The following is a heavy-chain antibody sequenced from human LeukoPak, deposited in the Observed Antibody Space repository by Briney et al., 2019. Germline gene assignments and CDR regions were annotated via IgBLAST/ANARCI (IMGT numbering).Heavy chain of an antibody. D-gene: IGHD6-13*01. V-gene: IGHV4-39*07. J-gene: IGHJ5*02. CDR2: IYYSGST. Sequence: PSETLSLTCTVSGGSTSSSSYYWGWIRQPPGKGLEWIGSIYYSGSTYYNPSLKSRVTISVDTSKNQFSLKLSSVTAADTAVYYCARFHPSSWYQLRGAPANWFDPWGQGTLVTVSS. CDR3: ARFHPSSWYQLRGAPANWFDP. CDR1: GGSTSSSSYY.